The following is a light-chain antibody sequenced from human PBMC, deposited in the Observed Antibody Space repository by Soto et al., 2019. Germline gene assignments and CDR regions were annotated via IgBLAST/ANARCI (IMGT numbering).Light chain of an antibody. CDR1: QSVTSNY. J-gene: IGKJ1*01. Sequence: EIVLTQSPGTLSLSPGERATLSCRASQSVTSNYLARYQQKPGQAPRLLIFGASIRATGIPDKFSGSGSGTDFPLTISRLEPDDFAVYYCQRYGGPSWTFGQGTRVEIK. CDR3: QRYGGPSWT. CDR2: GAS. V-gene: IGKV3-20*01.